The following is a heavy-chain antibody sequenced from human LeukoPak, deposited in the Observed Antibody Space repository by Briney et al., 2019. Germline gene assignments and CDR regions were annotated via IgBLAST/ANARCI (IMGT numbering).Heavy chain of an antibody. V-gene: IGHV3-53*01. D-gene: IGHD2-15*01. CDR3: ARDLYCSGGSCLASDY. J-gene: IGHJ4*02. CDR2: IYSGGST. Sequence: GGSLRLSCAASGFTVSSNHMSWVRQAPGKGLEWVSVIYSGGSTYYADSVKGRFTISRDNSKNTLYLQMNSLRAEDTAVYYCARDLYCSGGSCLASDYWGQGTLVTVSS. CDR1: GFTVSSNH.